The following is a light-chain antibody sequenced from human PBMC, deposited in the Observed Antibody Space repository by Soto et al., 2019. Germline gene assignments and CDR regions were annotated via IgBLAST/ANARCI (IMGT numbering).Light chain of an antibody. V-gene: IGKV1-16*01. J-gene: IGKJ4*02. Sequence: DIQMTPSPYSLSASVGDRVTITCRARQSISIYLNWYQQKPGKAPETLIYAASTLQSAVPPRFSGSGSGTDFTLTISRRQAKDCTPYYFPPYYSHPLTFGARTKPDIK. CDR3: PPYYSHPLT. CDR1: QSISIY. CDR2: AAS.